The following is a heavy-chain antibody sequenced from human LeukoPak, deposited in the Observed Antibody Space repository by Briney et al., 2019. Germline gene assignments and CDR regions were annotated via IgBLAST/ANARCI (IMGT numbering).Heavy chain of an antibody. CDR2: IYHIGNS. D-gene: IGHD5-24*01. CDR3: ARKRDGVWFDP. J-gene: IGHJ5*02. Sequence: PSETLSLTCDVSRYSISSDYYWGWFRQPPGKGLKWIGNIYHIGNSHYSPSHKSRVTISVDTSKNQFPLKLRSVPAADRAVFYCARKRDGVWFDPWGQGTLVIVSS. CDR1: RYSISSDYY. V-gene: IGHV4-38-2*01.